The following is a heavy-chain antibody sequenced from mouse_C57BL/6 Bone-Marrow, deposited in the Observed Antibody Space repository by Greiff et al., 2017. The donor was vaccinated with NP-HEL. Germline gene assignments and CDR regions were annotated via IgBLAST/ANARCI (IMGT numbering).Heavy chain of an antibody. Sequence: ESGAELVKPGASVKMSCKASGYTFTSYWITWVKQRPGQGLEWIGDIYPGSGSTNYNEKFKSKATLTVDTSSSTAYMQLSSLTSEDSAVYYCARGDYYRGPFDYWGQGTTLTVSS. D-gene: IGHD2-14*01. CDR2: IYPGSGST. J-gene: IGHJ2*01. V-gene: IGHV1-55*01. CDR3: ARGDYYRGPFDY. CDR1: GYTFTSYW.